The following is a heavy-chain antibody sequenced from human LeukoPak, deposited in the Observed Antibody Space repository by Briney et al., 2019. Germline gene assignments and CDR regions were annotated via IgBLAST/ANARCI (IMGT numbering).Heavy chain of an antibody. J-gene: IGHJ4*02. Sequence: SETLSLTCTVSGGSFSSYYWSWIRQPPGKGLEWIGYIYYSGSTNYNPSLKSRVTISVDTSKNQFSLKLSSVTAADTAVHYCARGGVKGYYDSSGYYPLDYWGQGTLVTVSS. D-gene: IGHD3-22*01. V-gene: IGHV4-59*01. CDR3: ARGGVKGYYDSSGYYPLDY. CDR1: GGSFSSYY. CDR2: IYYSGST.